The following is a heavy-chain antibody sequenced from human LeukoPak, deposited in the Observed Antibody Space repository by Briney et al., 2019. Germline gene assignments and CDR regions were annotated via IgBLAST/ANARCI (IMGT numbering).Heavy chain of an antibody. CDR3: ARRVTGGGNFVWYFDL. CDR2: INTNTGNP. Sequence: ASVKVSCKASGYTFTSYAMNWVRQAPGQGLEWMGWINTNTGNPTYAQGFTGWFVFSLDTSVSTAYLQISSLKAEDTAVYYCARRVTGGGNFVWYFDLWAVAPWSLSPQ. J-gene: IGHJ2*01. D-gene: IGHD4-23*01. V-gene: IGHV7-4-1*02. CDR1: GYTFTSYA.